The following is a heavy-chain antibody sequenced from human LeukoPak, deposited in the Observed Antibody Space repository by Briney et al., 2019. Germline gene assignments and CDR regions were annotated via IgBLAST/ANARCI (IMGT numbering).Heavy chain of an antibody. D-gene: IGHD4-17*01. CDR2: IIPIFNTA. CDR3: ARGGLPLKNGDYVAYYFDY. CDR1: GGTFSSYV. J-gene: IGHJ4*02. Sequence: GASVKVSCKASGGTFSSYVISWVRQAPGQGLEWMGGIIPIFNTANYAQKFQGRLTITAGKSTSTAYMELSSLRSEDTAVYYCARGGLPLKNGDYVAYYFDYWGQGTLVTVSS. V-gene: IGHV1-69*06.